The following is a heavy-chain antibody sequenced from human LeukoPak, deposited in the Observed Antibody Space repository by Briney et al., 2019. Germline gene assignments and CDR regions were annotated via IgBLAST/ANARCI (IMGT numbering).Heavy chain of an antibody. CDR2: ISGSGGST. J-gene: IGHJ4*02. Sequence: AGGSLRLSCAASGFTFSSYAMSWVRQAPGKGLEWVSAISGSGGSTYYADSVKGRFTISRDNSKNTLYLQMNSLRAEDTAAYYCAVMSELDSFDYWGQGTLVTVSS. D-gene: IGHD6-6*01. CDR3: AVMSELDSFDY. V-gene: IGHV3-23*01. CDR1: GFTFSSYA.